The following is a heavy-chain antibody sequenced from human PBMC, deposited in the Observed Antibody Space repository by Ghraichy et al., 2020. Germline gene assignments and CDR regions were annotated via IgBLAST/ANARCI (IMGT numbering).Heavy chain of an antibody. D-gene: IGHD6-13*01. CDR2: INHSGST. CDR3: ARGSVSSSWLNYYYYYGMDV. Sequence: SETLSLTCAVYGGSFSGYYWSWIRQPPGKGLEWIGEINHSGSTNYNPSLKSRVTISVDTSKNQFSLKLSSVTAADTAVYYCARGSVSSSWLNYYYYYGMDVWGQGTTVTVSS. J-gene: IGHJ6*02. CDR1: GGSFSGYY. V-gene: IGHV4-34*01.